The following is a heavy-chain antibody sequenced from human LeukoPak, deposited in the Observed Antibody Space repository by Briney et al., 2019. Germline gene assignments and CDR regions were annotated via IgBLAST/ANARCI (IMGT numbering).Heavy chain of an antibody. CDR1: GGSISSYY. D-gene: IGHD3-22*01. J-gene: IGHJ4*02. CDR2: IYYSGST. V-gene: IGHV4-59*08. CDR3: ARRGKNYDSSGFDY. Sequence: PSETLSLTCNVSGGSISSYYWSWIRQPPGKGLEWIGYIYYSGSTNYNPSLKSRVTISVDTSKNQFSLKLSSVTAADTAVYYCARRGKNYDSSGFDYWGQGTLVTVSP.